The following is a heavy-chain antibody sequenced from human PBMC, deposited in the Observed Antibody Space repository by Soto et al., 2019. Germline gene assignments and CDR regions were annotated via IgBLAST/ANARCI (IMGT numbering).Heavy chain of an antibody. CDR1: GGYIGSYY. Sequence: SETLSLTCTVSGGYIGSYYWSWIRQPPGKGREWIGYISYSGSTKYNPSLKSRVTISVDTSKSQVSLKLSSVTGADTAVYYCARVGGVAVRVFDYWGQGTLVTVSS. V-gene: IGHV4-59*01. CDR3: ARVGGVAVRVFDY. J-gene: IGHJ4*02. CDR2: ISYSGST. D-gene: IGHD3-16*01.